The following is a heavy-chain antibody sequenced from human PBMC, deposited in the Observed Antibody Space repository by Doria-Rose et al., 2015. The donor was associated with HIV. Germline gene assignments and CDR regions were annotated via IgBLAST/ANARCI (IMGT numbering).Heavy chain of an antibody. D-gene: IGHD6-13*01. J-gene: IGHJ4*02. V-gene: IGHV2-26*01. CDR3: ARIKSSRWYHKYYFDF. CDR1: GVSLSSPGMG. CDR2: IFSDDEG. Sequence: QVTLKESGPVLVKPTETLTLTCTVSGVSLSSPGMGVSWIRQPPGKALEWLANIFSDDEGSYKTSVKSRLTLSRGTSKSQVVLTMTDMDPVDTATYYCARIKSSRWYHKYYFDFWGQGTLVIVSA.